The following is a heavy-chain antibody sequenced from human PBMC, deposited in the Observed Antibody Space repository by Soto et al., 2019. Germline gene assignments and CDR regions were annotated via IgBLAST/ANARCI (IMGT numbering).Heavy chain of an antibody. V-gene: IGHV4-34*01. CDR3: ATGTSLTGVLQTDAPDKYYFDY. D-gene: IGHD3-9*01. J-gene: IGHJ4*01. Sequence: SETLSLTCAVYGGSFSDHFWTWIRQAPGEDLEWIGEVNHSGTTNYKPSLKSRATVSADTSKNQFSLKLRSVTAADTAVYYCATGTSLTGVLQTDAPDKYYFDYWSQGTLVTVSS. CDR1: GGSFSDHF. CDR2: VNHSGTT.